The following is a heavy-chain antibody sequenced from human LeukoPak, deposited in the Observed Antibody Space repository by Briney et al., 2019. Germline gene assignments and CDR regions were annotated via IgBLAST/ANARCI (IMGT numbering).Heavy chain of an antibody. CDR1: GFTFSSYS. D-gene: IGHD3-22*01. CDR2: ISSSSRSI. Sequence: TGGSLRLSCAASGFTFSSYSMNGVGQAPGKGLGGGSSISSSSRSIYYAASVKGRFTISTDNAKNSLYLQMNSLRAEDTAVYYCARDGHYYDSSGYSIPPFDSWGQGTLVTVSS. J-gene: IGHJ4*02. V-gene: IGHV3-21*01. CDR3: ARDGHYYDSSGYSIPPFDS.